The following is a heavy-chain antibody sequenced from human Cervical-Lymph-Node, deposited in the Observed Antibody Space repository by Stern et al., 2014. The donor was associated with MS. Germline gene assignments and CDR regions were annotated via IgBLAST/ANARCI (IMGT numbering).Heavy chain of an antibody. CDR2: IHLNSGGA. CDR3: ARGDTWHSAYYYHGMDV. J-gene: IGHJ6*02. Sequence: VQLVESGAEVKKPGASVKVSCKASGYTFSDYYMHWVRQAPGQGLEWMGWIHLNSGGADYARKFRGRVTMTRDTSISTAYMELSRLRSDDTAVYYCARGDTWHSAYYYHGMDVWGQGTTVTVSS. CDR1: GYTFSDYY. V-gene: IGHV1-2*02.